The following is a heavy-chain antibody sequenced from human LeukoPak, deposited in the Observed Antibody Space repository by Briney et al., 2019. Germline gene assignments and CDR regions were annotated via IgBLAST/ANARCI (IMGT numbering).Heavy chain of an antibody. CDR1: GFTFSSYV. D-gene: IGHD6-19*01. J-gene: IGHJ4*02. CDR2: ISGSGATT. Sequence: GGSLRLSCAASGFTFSSYVMSWVRQAPGKGLEWVSGISGSGATTDYADSVKGRFTTSRDNSKKTLHLQMNSLRAEDTAVYFCAKMTGAVAGPSADYWGQGTLVTVSS. CDR3: AKMTGAVAGPSADY. V-gene: IGHV3-23*01.